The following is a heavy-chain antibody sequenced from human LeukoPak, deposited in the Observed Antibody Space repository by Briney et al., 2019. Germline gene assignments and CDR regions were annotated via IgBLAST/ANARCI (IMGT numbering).Heavy chain of an antibody. CDR2: IYYSGST. CDR3: ARVGAAAAPFDP. D-gene: IGHD6-13*01. J-gene: IGHJ5*02. Sequence: PSETLSLTCTVSGGSISSYYWSWIRQPPGKGLEWIGYIYYSGSTNYNPSLKSRVTISVDTSKNQFSLKLSSVTAADTAVYYCARVGAAAAPFDPWGQGTLVTVSS. V-gene: IGHV4-59*01. CDR1: GGSISSYY.